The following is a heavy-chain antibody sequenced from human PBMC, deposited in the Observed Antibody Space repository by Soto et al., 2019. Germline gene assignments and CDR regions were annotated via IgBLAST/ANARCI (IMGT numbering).Heavy chain of an antibody. V-gene: IGHV3-23*01. J-gene: IGHJ3*02. CDR2: MSGSGVTT. D-gene: IGHD3-22*01. Sequence: GGSLRLSCAASGFTFSSCAMSWVRQAPGKGLEWVSAMSGSGVTTHHADSVKGRFTISRDNSKNTLYLQMNSLRAEDTAVYYCAKGLTYYYDSSGYPDAFDIWGQGTMVTVSS. CDR1: GFTFSSCA. CDR3: AKGLTYYYDSSGYPDAFDI.